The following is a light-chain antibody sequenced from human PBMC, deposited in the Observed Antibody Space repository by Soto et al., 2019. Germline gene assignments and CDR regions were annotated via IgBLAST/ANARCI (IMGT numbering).Light chain of an antibody. J-gene: IGLJ3*02. CDR1: SSNIGAGYD. CDR3: QSYDSTLSFV. CDR2: GNS. V-gene: IGLV1-40*01. Sequence: QSVLTQPPSVSGAPGQRVTISCTGSSSNIGAGYDVHWYQQLPGTAPKLLIYGNSNRPSGVPDRFSVSKSGTSASLAITGLQAEDEADYYCQSYDSTLSFVFGGGTKLTVL.